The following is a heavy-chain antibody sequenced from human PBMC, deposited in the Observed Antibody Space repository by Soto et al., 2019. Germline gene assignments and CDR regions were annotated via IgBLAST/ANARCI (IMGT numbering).Heavy chain of an antibody. CDR3: ARDFYSSGWYEGGGDY. Sequence: QVQLVQSGAEVKKPGASVKVSCKASGYTFTSYDINWVRQATGQGLEWMGWMNPNSGNTGYAQKFQGRVTMTRNTSISTAYMELSNLRSEDTAVYYCARDFYSSGWYEGGGDYWGQGTLVTVSS. CDR1: GYTFTSYD. V-gene: IGHV1-8*01. D-gene: IGHD6-19*01. J-gene: IGHJ4*02. CDR2: MNPNSGNT.